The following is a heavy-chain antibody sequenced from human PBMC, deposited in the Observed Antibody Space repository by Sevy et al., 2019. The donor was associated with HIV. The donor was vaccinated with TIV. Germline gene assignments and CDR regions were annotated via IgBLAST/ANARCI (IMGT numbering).Heavy chain of an antibody. Sequence: SETLSLTCTVSGGSISNTAYYWGWIRQPPGKGLEWIATIYYSGNTYYNPSLKSRVAISVDTSKNQFSLKQSSVTAADTAVYYCAGQKLYFGSGSHFDYWGQGTLVTVSS. CDR1: GGSISNTAYY. CDR3: AGQKLYFGSGSHFDY. CDR2: IYYSGNT. V-gene: IGHV4-39*01. D-gene: IGHD3-10*01. J-gene: IGHJ4*02.